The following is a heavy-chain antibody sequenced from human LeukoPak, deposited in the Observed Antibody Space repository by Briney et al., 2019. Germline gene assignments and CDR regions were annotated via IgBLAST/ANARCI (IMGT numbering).Heavy chain of an antibody. CDR1: GGSFSGYY. CDR2: INHSGST. J-gene: IGHJ2*01. Sequence: SETLSLTCAVYGGSFSGYYWSWIRQPPGEGLEWIGEINHSGSTNYNPSLKSRDTISVDTSKNQFSLKLSSVTAADTAVYYCAGTHSHCSSTSCYLTNWRYFDLWGRGTLVTVSS. V-gene: IGHV4-34*01. CDR3: AGTHSHCSSTSCYLTNWRYFDL. D-gene: IGHD2-2*01.